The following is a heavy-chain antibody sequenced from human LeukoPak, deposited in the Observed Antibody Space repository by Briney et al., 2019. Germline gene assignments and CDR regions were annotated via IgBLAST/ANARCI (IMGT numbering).Heavy chain of an antibody. J-gene: IGHJ5*02. Sequence: PSETLSLTCTVSGGSISSSSYYWGWIRQPPGKGLEWIGSIYYSGSTDYNPSLKSRVTISVATSKHQLHLKMSSATAADTAVYYCASGESSGSNWFDPWGQGTLVSVSS. CDR2: IYYSGST. V-gene: IGHV4-39*06. CDR3: ASGESSGSNWFDP. D-gene: IGHD3-22*01. CDR1: GGSISSSSYY.